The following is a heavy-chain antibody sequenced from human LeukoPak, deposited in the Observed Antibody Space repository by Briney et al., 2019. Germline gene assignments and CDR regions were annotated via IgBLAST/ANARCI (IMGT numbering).Heavy chain of an antibody. V-gene: IGHV4-61*01. CDR1: GGSISSSSYY. CDR2: IYYSGST. CDR3: ARAGFDTYYDILTGYQANWFDP. D-gene: IGHD3-9*01. J-gene: IGHJ5*02. Sequence: SETLSLTCTVSGGSISSSSYYWSWIRQPPGKGLEWIGYIYYSGSTNYNPSLKSRVTISVDTSKNQFSLKLSSVTAADTAVYYCARAGFDTYYDILTGYQANWFDPWGQGTLVTVSS.